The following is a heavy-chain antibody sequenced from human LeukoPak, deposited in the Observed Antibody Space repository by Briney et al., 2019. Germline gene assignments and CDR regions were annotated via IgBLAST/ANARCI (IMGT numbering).Heavy chain of an antibody. CDR1: GFTFDDYV. D-gene: IGHD1-14*01. J-gene: IGHJ6*02. Sequence: GGSLRLSCAASGFTFDDYVMHWVRQAPGKGLEWVSGINWNKDNARNSLYLQMNSLRAEDTAVYYCARLTGSKADGMDVWGQGTTVTVSS. V-gene: IGHV3-20*04. CDR3: ARLTGSKADGMDV. CDR2: INWN.